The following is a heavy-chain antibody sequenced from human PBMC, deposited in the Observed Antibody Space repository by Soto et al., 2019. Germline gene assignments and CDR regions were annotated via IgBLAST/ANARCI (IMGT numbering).Heavy chain of an antibody. V-gene: IGHV4-31*03. CDR2: IYYSGSS. CDR1: GGSISIGSYH. CDR3: ARGEGSSYYCRHGC. J-gene: IGHJ4*02. D-gene: IGHD1-26*01. Sequence: PSETLSLTCTVCGGSISIGSYHWSWIRQHPGKGLEWIGNIYYSGSSYYNPSLKSRATISIDTSKDQFSLRLGSVTAADTAVSYCARGEGSSYYCRHGCWGRPPLGTVSS.